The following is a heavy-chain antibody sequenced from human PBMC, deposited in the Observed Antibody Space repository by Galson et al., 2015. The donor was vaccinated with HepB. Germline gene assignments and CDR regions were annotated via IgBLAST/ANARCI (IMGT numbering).Heavy chain of an antibody. CDR3: ARGISTVLNPEGYFDY. J-gene: IGHJ4*02. V-gene: IGHV4-59*01. CDR1: GGSISSYY. D-gene: IGHD4-23*01. Sequence: SETLSLTCTVSGGSISSYYWSWIRQPPGKGLEWIGFIYYSGSTNYNPSLKSRVTISVDTSKNQLSLKLSSVTAADTAMYYCARGISTVLNPEGYFDYWGQGTLITVSS. CDR2: IYYSGST.